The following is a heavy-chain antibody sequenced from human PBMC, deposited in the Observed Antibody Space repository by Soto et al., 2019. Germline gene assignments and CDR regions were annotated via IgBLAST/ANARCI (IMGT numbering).Heavy chain of an antibody. CDR3: ARDISGPYNWFDP. J-gene: IGHJ5*02. CDR1: GGSVSSGSYY. D-gene: IGHD1-20*01. CDR2: IYYSGST. V-gene: IGHV4-61*01. Sequence: QVQLQESGPGLVKPSETLSLTCTVSGGSVSSGSYYWSWIRQPPGKGLEWIGYIYYSGSTNYNPSLKSLVTISVNTSKNQFSLKLSSVTAADAAVYYCARDISGPYNWFDPWGQGTLVTVSS.